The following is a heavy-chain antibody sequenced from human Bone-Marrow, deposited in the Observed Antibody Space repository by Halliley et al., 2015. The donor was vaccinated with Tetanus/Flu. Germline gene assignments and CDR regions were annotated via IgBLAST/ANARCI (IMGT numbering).Heavy chain of an antibody. CDR1: RFSLSTSGVG. Sequence: LVKPSQTLTLTCTFSRFSLSTSGVGVGWIRQPPGKALEWLALIYWDDDKRYSPYLKGRLTITKGTSKNQVVLVMTNMDPVDTTTYYCARLFYDLGGNHYHFRFDTWGQGSLVTVSS. D-gene: IGHD3-3*01. V-gene: IGHV2-5*02. J-gene: IGHJ4*02. CDR2: IYWDDDK. CDR3: ARLFYDLGGNHYHFRFDT.